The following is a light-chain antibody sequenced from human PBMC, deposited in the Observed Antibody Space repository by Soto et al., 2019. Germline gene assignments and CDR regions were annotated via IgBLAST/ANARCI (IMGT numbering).Light chain of an antibody. J-gene: IGKJ3*01. V-gene: IGKV1-33*01. CDR3: QQYENLPRFM. CDR1: HDIGNY. Sequence: DIQMTQSPSSLSASVGDRVTITCLASHDIGNYLNWYQQKPGKAPKLLIYYASNLETGVSSRFSGSGFWTDFTVTISSLQHEDSETYFCQQYENLPRFMFGPGTKVDIK. CDR2: YAS.